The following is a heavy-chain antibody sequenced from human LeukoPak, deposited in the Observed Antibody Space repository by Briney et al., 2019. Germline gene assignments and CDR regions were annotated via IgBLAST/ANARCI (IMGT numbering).Heavy chain of an antibody. J-gene: IGHJ6*02. V-gene: IGHV4-31*03. Sequence: SQTLSLTCTVSGGSISSGGYYWSWIRQHPGKGLEWIGYIYYSGSTYYNPSLKSRVTISVDTSKNQFSLKLSSVTAADTAVYYCARDLVVAATDYYYYYGMDVWGQGTTVTVSS. D-gene: IGHD2-15*01. CDR3: ARDLVVAATDYYYYYGMDV. CDR2: IYYSGST. CDR1: GGSISSGGYY.